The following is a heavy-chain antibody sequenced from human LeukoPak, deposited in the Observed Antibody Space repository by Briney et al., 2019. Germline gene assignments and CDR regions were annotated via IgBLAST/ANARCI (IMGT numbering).Heavy chain of an antibody. CDR1: GFTFSGDG. CDR3: AKDSSLYGTSWWGNYFDY. J-gene: IGHJ4*02. D-gene: IGHD6-13*01. Sequence: PGGSLRLSCAASGFTFSGDGMHWGREAPGKGLEGGTCIRYDGSNKYYTDSVKGRFTISRDNYYKTLYLQMNSLRAEDTAVYYCAKDSSLYGTSWWGNYFDYWGQGTLVTVSS. CDR2: IRYDGSNK. V-gene: IGHV3-30*02.